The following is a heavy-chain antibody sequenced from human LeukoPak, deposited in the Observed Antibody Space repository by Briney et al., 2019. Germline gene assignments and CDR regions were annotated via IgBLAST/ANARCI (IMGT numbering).Heavy chain of an antibody. CDR1: GGSISSGGYY. CDR2: IYHSGSS. Sequence: PSQTLSLTCTVSGGSISSGGYYWSWIRQPPGKGLEWIGYIYHSGSSYYNPSLKSRVTISVDRSKNQFSLKLSSVTAADTAVYYCAREVDVPAAYSAGYFDYWGQGTLVTVSS. V-gene: IGHV4-30-2*01. D-gene: IGHD2-2*01. J-gene: IGHJ4*02. CDR3: AREVDVPAAYSAGYFDY.